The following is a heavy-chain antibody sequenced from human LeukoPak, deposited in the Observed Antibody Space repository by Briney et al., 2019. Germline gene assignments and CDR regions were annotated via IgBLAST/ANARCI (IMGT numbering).Heavy chain of an antibody. V-gene: IGHV3-7*01. CDR3: ARARRVGNLDY. J-gene: IGHJ4*02. Sequence: GGSLRLSCAASGFTFSSYWMSWVRQAPGKGLEWVANIKQDGSEKYYVDSVRGRFTISRDNAKNSLYLQMNSLRAEDTAVYYCARARRVGNLDYWGQGTLVTVSS. D-gene: IGHD2-15*01. CDR2: IKQDGSEK. CDR1: GFTFSSYW.